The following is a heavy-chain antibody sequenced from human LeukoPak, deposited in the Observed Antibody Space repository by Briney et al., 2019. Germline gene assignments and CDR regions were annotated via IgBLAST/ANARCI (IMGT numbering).Heavy chain of an antibody. V-gene: IGHV1-8*01. CDR1: GYTFTSYD. Sequence: GASVKVSCKASGYTFTSYDINWVRQATGQGLEWMGWMNPNSGNTGYAQKFQGRVTMTRNTSTSTAYMELSSLRSEDTAVYYCARLIETGRYFDWLLSGGDIGDYWGQGTLVTVSS. D-gene: IGHD3-9*01. CDR2: MNPNSGNT. J-gene: IGHJ4*02. CDR3: ARLIETGRYFDWLLSGGDIGDY.